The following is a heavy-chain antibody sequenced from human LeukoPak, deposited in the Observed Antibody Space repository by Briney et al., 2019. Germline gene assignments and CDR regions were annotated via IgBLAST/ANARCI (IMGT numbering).Heavy chain of an antibody. CDR2: MSFNGSST. J-gene: IGHJ6*02. Sequence: GGPLRPSFAAPGSTFSSYTISWFRQAPGKGREWVSAMSFNGSSTYYTDSVKVRFTISRDNSKTTLSLQMLSLRAEATAVYYCAIRKQQVVPPRAYPYYYGKDVWGQGTTVTVSS. V-gene: IGHV3-23*01. CDR1: GSTFSSYT. D-gene: IGHD6-13*01. CDR3: AIRKQQVVPPRAYPYYYGKDV.